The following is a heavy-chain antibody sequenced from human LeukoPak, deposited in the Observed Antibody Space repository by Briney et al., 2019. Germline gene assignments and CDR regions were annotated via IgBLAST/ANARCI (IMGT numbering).Heavy chain of an antibody. Sequence: PGGSLRLSCVASGFTFSSYWMHWVRQAPGKGLVWVSRINSDGTSTNYADSVKGRFTISRDNAKNTLFLQMNSLRAEDTAVYFCARGTIAASGKGWFDPWGQGTLVTVSS. CDR3: ARGTIAASGKGWFDP. CDR2: INSDGTST. D-gene: IGHD6-13*01. J-gene: IGHJ5*02. V-gene: IGHV3-74*01. CDR1: GFTFSSYW.